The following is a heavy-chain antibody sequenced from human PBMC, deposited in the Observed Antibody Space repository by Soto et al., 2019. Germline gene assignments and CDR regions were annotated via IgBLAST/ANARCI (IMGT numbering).Heavy chain of an antibody. D-gene: IGHD1-1*01. J-gene: IGHJ3*02. CDR3: ARGERSAFDI. Sequence: SETLSLTCAVYGGSFSGYYWSWIRQPPGKGLEWIGEINHSGSTNYNPSLKSRVTILVDTSKNQFSLKLSSVTAADTAVYYCARGERSAFDIWGQGTMVTVSS. V-gene: IGHV4-34*01. CDR1: GGSFSGYY. CDR2: INHSGST.